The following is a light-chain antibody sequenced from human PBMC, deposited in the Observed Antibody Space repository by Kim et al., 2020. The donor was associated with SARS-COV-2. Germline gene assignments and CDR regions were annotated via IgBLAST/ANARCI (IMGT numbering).Light chain of an antibody. CDR1: ALPDQY. V-gene: IGLV3-25*03. J-gene: IGLJ2*01. CDR3: QSTDSSSSYEL. Sequence: SYELTQPPSLSVSPGQTARITCSGDALPDQYVYWYQQKPGQAPVLLIYEDSVRPSGVPERFSGSSSETLATLTVTGVQVDDEADYYCQSTDSSSSYELFGGGTRLAVL. CDR2: EDS.